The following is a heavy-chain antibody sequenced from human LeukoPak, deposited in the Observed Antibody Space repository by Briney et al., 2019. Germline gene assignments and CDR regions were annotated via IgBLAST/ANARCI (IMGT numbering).Heavy chain of an antibody. V-gene: IGHV6-1*01. Sequence: SQTLSLTCGISGDSVSSNSATWNWIRQSPSRGLEWLGRTYYKSRWYYDYAASVKSRITINPETFKNQFSLQLNSVTPEDTAVYYCARGHYDSSGYYVGLDVWGQGTTVTVSS. CDR2: TYYKSRWYY. CDR1: GDSVSSNSAT. CDR3: ARGHYDSSGYYVGLDV. D-gene: IGHD3-22*01. J-gene: IGHJ6*02.